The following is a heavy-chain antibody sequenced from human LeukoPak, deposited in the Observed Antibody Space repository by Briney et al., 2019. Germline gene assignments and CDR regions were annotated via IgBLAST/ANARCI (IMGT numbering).Heavy chain of an antibody. D-gene: IGHD2-15*01. J-gene: IGHJ4*02. CDR3: ARDESGVVVVAATPFY. CDR1: GYTFTSYY. V-gene: IGHV1-46*01. Sequence: GAPVKVSCKASGYTFTSYYMHWVRQAPGQGLEWMGIINPSGGSTSYAQKFQGRVTMTRDTSTSTVYMELSSLRSEDTAVYYCARDESGVVVVAATPFYWGQGTLVTVSS. CDR2: INPSGGST.